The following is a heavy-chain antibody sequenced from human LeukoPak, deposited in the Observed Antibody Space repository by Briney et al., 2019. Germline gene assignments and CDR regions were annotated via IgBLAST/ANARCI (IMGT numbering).Heavy chain of an antibody. J-gene: IGHJ4*02. V-gene: IGHV3-33*01. CDR1: GFTFSSYG. D-gene: IGHD3-9*01. Sequence: GGSLRLSCAASGFTFSSYGMHWVRQAPGKGLEWVAVIWYDGSNKYYADSVKGRFTISRDNSKNTLYLQMNSLRAEDTAVYYCARDQDDILTGYYTWGYFDYWGQGTLVTVSS. CDR3: ARDQDDILTGYYTWGYFDY. CDR2: IWYDGSNK.